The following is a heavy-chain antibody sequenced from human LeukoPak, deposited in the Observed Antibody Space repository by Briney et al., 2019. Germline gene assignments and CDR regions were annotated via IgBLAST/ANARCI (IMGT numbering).Heavy chain of an antibody. CDR1: GYTLTKLS. D-gene: IGHD6-6*01. CDR2: FDPEDGET. J-gene: IGHJ4*02. V-gene: IGHV1-24*01. CDR3: ATVGMGSSSGLGYYFDY. Sequence: ASVKVSCKVSGYTLTKLSMHWVRQAPGKGLEWMGGFDPEDGETIYAQKFQGRVTMTEDTSTDTAYMELSSLRSEDTAVYYCATVGMGSSSGLGYYFDYWGQGTLVTVSS.